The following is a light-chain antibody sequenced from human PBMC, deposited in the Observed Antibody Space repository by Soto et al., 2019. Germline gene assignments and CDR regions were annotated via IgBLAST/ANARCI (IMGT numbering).Light chain of an antibody. J-gene: IGLJ1*01. CDR1: SGDVGGYDS. Sequence: QSALTQPRSVSGSPGQSVTISCLGTSGDVGGYDSVSWYQQHPGKAPRLLIYDVNKRPSGVPARFSGSKSGNTASLTISGLQAEDEADYYCCSFAGNFAHVFESGTKVTVL. CDR2: DVN. CDR3: CSFAGNFAHV. V-gene: IGLV2-11*01.